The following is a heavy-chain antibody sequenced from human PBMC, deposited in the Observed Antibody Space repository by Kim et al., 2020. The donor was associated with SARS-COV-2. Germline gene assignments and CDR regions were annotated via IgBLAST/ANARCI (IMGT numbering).Heavy chain of an antibody. CDR2: ISAYNGNT. Sequence: ASVKVSCKASSYTFTSYGISWVRQAPGQGLECMRWISAYNGNTNYAQNLQGRVTMTTDTSTSTAYMELRSLRSDDTPVYYCARKDGYSGYDKDAFDIWGQGTVVTVSS. CDR3: ARKDGYSGYDKDAFDI. D-gene: IGHD5-12*01. J-gene: IGHJ3*02. CDR1: SYTFTSYG. V-gene: IGHV1-18*01.